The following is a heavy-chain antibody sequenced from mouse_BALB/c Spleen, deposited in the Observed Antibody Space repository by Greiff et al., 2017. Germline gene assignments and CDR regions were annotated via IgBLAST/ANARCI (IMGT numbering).Heavy chain of an antibody. CDR3: VRDGYYAYWYFDV. Sequence: VKLQESGPGLVAPSQSLSITCTVSGFSLTSYDISWIRQPPGKGLEWLGVIWTGGGTNYNSAFMSRLSISKDNSKSQVFLKMNSLQTDDTAIYYCVRDGYYAYWYFDVWGAGTTVTVSS. V-gene: IGHV2-9-2*01. J-gene: IGHJ1*01. D-gene: IGHD2-3*01. CDR1: GFSLTSYD. CDR2: IWTGGGT.